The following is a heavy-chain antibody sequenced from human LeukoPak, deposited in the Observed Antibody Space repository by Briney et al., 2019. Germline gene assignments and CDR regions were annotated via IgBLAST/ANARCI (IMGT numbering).Heavy chain of an antibody. CDR1: GGSISSYY. J-gene: IGHJ5*02. D-gene: IGHD3-10*01. CDR3: ARDEGSGRFDWFDP. Sequence: SETLSLTCTVSGGSISSYYWSWIRQPAGKGLEWIGRIYTSGSTNYNPSLKSRVIMSVDTSKNQFSLKLSSVTAADTAVYYCARDEGSGRFDWFDPWGQGTLVTVSS. V-gene: IGHV4-4*07. CDR2: IYTSGST.